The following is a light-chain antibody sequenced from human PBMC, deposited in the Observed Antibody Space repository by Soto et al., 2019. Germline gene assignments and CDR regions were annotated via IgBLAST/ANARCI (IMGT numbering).Light chain of an antibody. CDR1: SSDVGGYNY. J-gene: IGLJ2*01. V-gene: IGLV2-8*01. CDR3: SSYAGSNNLVV. Sequence: QSVLTQPPSASGSPGQSVTISCTGTSSDVGGYNYVSWYQQHPGKAPKLMIYEVSKRPSGVPDRFSGSKSGNTASLTVSGLKAEDEGDYYCSSYAGSNNLVVFGGGTQLTVL. CDR2: EVS.